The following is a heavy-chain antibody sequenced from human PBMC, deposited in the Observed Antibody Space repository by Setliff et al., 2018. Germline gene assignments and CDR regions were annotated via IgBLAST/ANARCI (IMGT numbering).Heavy chain of an antibody. CDR1: GGSITSSTW. Sequence: SETLSLTCTVSGGSITSSTWWSWVRQPPEKGLEWIGEINHSGNTNYNPSLKSRVTISVDKSTNQFFLKLNSETAADTAVYYCVRTDYSDGRYSMDVWGKGTTVTVSS. CDR3: VRTDYSDGRYSMDV. D-gene: IGHD6-19*01. V-gene: IGHV4-4*02. J-gene: IGHJ6*03. CDR2: INHSGNT.